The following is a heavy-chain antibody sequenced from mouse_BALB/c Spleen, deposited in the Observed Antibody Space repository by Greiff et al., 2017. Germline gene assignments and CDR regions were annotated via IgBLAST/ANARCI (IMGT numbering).Heavy chain of an antibody. D-gene: IGHD1-1*01. J-gene: IGHJ3*01. CDR3: VRPYYYGSSYGFAY. Sequence: DVHLVESGGGLVQPKGSLKLSCAASGFTFNTYAMNWVRQAPGKGLEWVARIRSKSNNYATYYADSVKDRFTISRDDSQSMLYLQMNNLKTEDTAMYYCVRPYYYGSSYGFAYWGQGTLVTVSA. CDR1: GFTFNTYA. V-gene: IGHV10-1*02. CDR2: IRSKSNNYAT.